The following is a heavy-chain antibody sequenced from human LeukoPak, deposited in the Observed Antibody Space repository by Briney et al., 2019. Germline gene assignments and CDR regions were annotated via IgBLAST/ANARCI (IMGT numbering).Heavy chain of an antibody. V-gene: IGHV4-34*01. CDR3: ARGMVRGKRTELGAYYFDY. D-gene: IGHD3-10*01. J-gene: IGHJ4*02. Sequence: SETLSLTCAVYGGSFSGYYWSWIRQPPGKGLEWIGEINHSGSTNYNPSLKSRVTISVDTSKNQFSLKLSSVTAADTAVYYCARGMVRGKRTELGAYYFDYWGQGTLVTVSS. CDR2: INHSGST. CDR1: GGSFSGYY.